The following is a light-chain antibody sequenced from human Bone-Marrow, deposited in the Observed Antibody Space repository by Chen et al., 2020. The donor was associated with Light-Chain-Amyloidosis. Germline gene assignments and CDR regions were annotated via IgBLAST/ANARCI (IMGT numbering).Light chain of an antibody. J-gene: IGKJ2*01. CDR2: KAS. Sequence: DIRMTPSPFTLSASVGDRVTITCRASQDIGDWLAWFQQKPGKAPNLLIYKASNLQSGVPSRFSGSGSGTDFTLTINSLQPDDFATYFCQQYKSYTFTFGQGTKL. CDR1: QDIGDW. CDR3: QQYKSYTFT. V-gene: IGKV1-5*03.